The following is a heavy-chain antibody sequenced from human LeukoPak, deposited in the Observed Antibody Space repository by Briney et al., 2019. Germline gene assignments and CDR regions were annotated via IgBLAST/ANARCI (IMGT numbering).Heavy chain of an antibody. V-gene: IGHV3-74*01. CDR1: GFTFSNYW. CDR2: ITSDGTST. Sequence: PGGSLRLSCAASGFTFSNYWMHWVRQAPGKGLVWVSRITSDGTSTSYADSVMGRFTISRDNAKNTLYLQMNSLRVDGTAVYYCTRTLDYWGQGTLVTVSS. CDR3: TRTLDY. J-gene: IGHJ4*02.